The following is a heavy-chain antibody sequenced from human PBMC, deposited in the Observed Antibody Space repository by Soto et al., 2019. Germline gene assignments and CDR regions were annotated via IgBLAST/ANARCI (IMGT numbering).Heavy chain of an antibody. CDR3: ARDNNDFWSLYPLAFDY. V-gene: IGHV4-4*07. CDR1: GGSLTKYY. D-gene: IGHD3-3*01. J-gene: IGHJ4*02. CDR2: ISTSGNV. Sequence: SETLSLTCTVSGGSLTKYYWSWIRQPAGKGLEWVGRISTSGNVVSKASLRSRLTMSVDTSKNQFSLRLTSVTAADTAVYYCARDNNDFWSLYPLAFDYWGQGALVTVSS.